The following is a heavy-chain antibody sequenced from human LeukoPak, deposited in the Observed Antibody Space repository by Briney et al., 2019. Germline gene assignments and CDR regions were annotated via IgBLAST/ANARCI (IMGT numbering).Heavy chain of an antibody. Sequence: SETLSLTCTVSGGSISSGDYYWNWIRQPPGKGLEWIGYIYYSGSTYYNPSLKSRVTISVDTSKNQFSLKLSSVTAADTAVYYCARVLSGWSFDYWGQGTLVTVSS. CDR2: IYYSGST. CDR3: ARVLSGWSFDY. J-gene: IGHJ4*02. V-gene: IGHV4-30-4*01. CDR1: GGSISSGDYY. D-gene: IGHD6-19*01.